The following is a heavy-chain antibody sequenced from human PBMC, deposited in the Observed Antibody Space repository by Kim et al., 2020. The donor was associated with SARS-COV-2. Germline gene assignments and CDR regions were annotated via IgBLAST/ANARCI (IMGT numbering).Heavy chain of an antibody. CDR3: AKDSGDTWGDIVATFYY. Sequence: GGSLRLSCAASGFTFSSYAMHWVRQTPGKGLEWVAVISYDGSNKYFTDSVKGRFTISRDNSKNTLYLQMNSLRAEDTAVYYCAKDSGDTWGDIVATFYY. J-gene: IGHJ4*01. CDR2: ISYDGSNK. D-gene: IGHD2-15*01. V-gene: IGHV3-30*18. CDR1: GFTFSSYA.